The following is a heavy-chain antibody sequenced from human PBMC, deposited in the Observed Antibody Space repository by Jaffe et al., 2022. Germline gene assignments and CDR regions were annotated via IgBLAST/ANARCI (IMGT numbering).Heavy chain of an antibody. CDR2: IRYDGSNK. CDR1: GFTFSSYG. D-gene: IGHD3-3*01. J-gene: IGHJ4*02. CDR3: AKDVEGGGYDFWSGYFDY. V-gene: IGHV3-30*02. Sequence: QVQLVESGGGVVQPGGSLRLSCAASGFTFSSYGMHWVRQAPGKGLEWVAFIRYDGSNKYYADSVKGRFTISRDNSKNTLYLQMNSLRAEDTAVYYCAKDVEGGGYDFWSGYFDYWGQGTLVTVSS.